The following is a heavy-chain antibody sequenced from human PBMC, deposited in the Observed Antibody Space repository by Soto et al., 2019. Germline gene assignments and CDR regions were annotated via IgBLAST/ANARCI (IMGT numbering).Heavy chain of an antibody. CDR2: IIPIFGTA. V-gene: IGHV1-69*13. J-gene: IGHJ6*02. CDR1: GGTFSSYA. Sequence: SVKASCKASGGTFSSYAISWVRQAPGQVLEWMGVIIPIFGTANYAQKFQGRVTITADESTSTAYMELCSLRSEDTAVYYCARVKAWGSCRYLADYYYGMDGWGQGTTVTVSS. D-gene: IGHD3-16*02. CDR3: ARVKAWGSCRYLADYYYGMDG.